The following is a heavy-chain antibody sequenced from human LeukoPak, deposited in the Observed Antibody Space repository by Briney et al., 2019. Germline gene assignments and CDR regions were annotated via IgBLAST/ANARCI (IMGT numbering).Heavy chain of an antibody. V-gene: IGHV3-21*01. CDR3: AAHSGSYLGLDY. D-gene: IGHD1-26*01. Sequence: GGSLRLSCAASGSTFSSYSMNWVRQAPGKGLEWVSSISSSSSYIYYADSVKGRFTISRDNAKNSLYLQMNSLRAEDTAVYYCAAHSGSYLGLDYWGQGTLVTVSS. CDR2: ISSSSSYI. J-gene: IGHJ4*02. CDR1: GSTFSSYS.